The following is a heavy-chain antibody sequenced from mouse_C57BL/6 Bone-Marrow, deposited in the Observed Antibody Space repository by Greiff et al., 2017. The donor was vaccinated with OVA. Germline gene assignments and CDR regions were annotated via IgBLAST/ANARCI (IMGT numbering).Heavy chain of an antibody. CDR1: GFTFSSYA. D-gene: IGHD2-4*01. CDR2: ISDGGSYT. CDR3: ARDDYGASDY. Sequence: EVHLVESGGGLVKPGGSLKLSCAASGFTFSSYAMSWVRQTPEKRLEWVATISDGGSYTYYPDNVKGRFTISRDNAKNNLYLQMSHLKAEDTAMYYCARDDYGASDYWGQGTTLTVSS. V-gene: IGHV5-4*01. J-gene: IGHJ2*01.